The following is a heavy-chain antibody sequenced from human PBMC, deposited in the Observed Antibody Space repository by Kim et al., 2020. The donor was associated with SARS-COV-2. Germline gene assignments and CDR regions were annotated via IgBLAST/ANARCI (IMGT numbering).Heavy chain of an antibody. J-gene: IGHJ5*02. CDR1: GGSISSSSYY. V-gene: IGHV4-39*01. CDR2: IYYSGST. D-gene: IGHD1-7*01. Sequence: SETLSLTCTVSGGSISSSSYYWGWIRQPPGKGLEWIGSIYYSGSTYYNPSLKSRVTISVDTSKNQFSLKLSSVTAADTAVYYCARLGLPVTGTTSWFDPWGQGTLVTVSS. CDR3: ARLGLPVTGTTSWFDP.